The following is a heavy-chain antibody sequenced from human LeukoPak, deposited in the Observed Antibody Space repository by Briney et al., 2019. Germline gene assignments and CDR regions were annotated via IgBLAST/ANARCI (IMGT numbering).Heavy chain of an antibody. Sequence: GGSLRLSCAASGFTFSSYAMHWVRQAPGKGLEYVSAISSNGGATYYANSVKGRFTISRDNSKNTLYLQMNSLRAEDTAVYYCARVILTPYDILTGYSSPDAFDIWGQGTMVTVSS. CDR2: ISSNGGAT. D-gene: IGHD3-9*01. J-gene: IGHJ3*02. CDR1: GFTFSSYA. V-gene: IGHV3-64*01. CDR3: ARVILTPYDILTGYSSPDAFDI.